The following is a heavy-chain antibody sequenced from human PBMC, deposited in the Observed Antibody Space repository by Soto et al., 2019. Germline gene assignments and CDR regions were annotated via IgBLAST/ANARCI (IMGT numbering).Heavy chain of an antibody. CDR1: AFTLSSYW. CDR3: ARDYEFGFDI. J-gene: IGHJ3*02. CDR2: IKPDGSEK. D-gene: IGHD3-3*01. V-gene: IGHV3-7*01. Sequence: EVQLVESGGGLVQPGGSLRLSCEASAFTLSSYWMSWVRQAPGKGLEWVANIKPDGSEKYYVDSVKGRFTISRDNTKISLYLQMSTLRPEDTAISYCARDYEFGFDIWGQGTLVTVSS.